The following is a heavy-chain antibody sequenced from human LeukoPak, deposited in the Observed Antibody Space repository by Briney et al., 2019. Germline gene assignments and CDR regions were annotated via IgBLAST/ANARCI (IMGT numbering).Heavy chain of an antibody. Sequence: PGGSLRLSCTASGFTFGDYAMSWVRQAPGKGLEWVGFIRSKAYGGTTEYAASVKGRFTIPRDDSKSIAYLQMNSLKTEDTAVYYCTRDPEGATIWGRGTLVTVSS. CDR1: GFTFGDYA. CDR2: IRSKAYGGTT. D-gene: IGHD1-26*01. CDR3: TRDPEGATI. V-gene: IGHV3-49*04. J-gene: IGHJ4*02.